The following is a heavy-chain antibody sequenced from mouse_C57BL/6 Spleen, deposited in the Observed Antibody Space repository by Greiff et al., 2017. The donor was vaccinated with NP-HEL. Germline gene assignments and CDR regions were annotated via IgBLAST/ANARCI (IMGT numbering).Heavy chain of an antibody. V-gene: IGHV1-80*01. D-gene: IGHD2-2*01. CDR1: GYAFSSYW. Sequence: QVQLKQSGAELVKPGASVKISCKASGYAFSSYWMNWVKPRPGKGLEWIGQIYPGDGYTNYNGKFQGKATLTADKSSSTAYMQLSSLTSEDSAVYFCASMVTLDYWGQGTTLTVSS. CDR3: ASMVTLDY. J-gene: IGHJ2*01. CDR2: IYPGDGYT.